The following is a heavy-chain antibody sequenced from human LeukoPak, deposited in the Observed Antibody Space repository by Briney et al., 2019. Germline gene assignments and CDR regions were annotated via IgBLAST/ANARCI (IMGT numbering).Heavy chain of an antibody. V-gene: IGHV4-4*07. CDR2: IYTSGST. J-gene: IGHJ5*01. D-gene: IGHD6-13*01. CDR3: ARAHDSSSWSWFDS. CDR1: GGSISSYY. Sequence: SETLSLTCTVSGGSISSYYWSWIRQPAGKGLEWIGRIYTSGSTNYNPSLKSRVTMSVDTSKNQFSLKLSSVTTADTAVYYCARAHDSSSWSWFDSWGQGTLVTVSS.